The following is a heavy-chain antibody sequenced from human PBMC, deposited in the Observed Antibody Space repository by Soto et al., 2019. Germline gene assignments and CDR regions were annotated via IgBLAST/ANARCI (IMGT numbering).Heavy chain of an antibody. D-gene: IGHD4-17*01. CDR2: IIPIFGTA. CDR3: ARTTGDYVRVYNWFDP. Sequence: QVQLVQSGAEVKKPGSSVKVSCKASGGTFSSYAISWVRQAPGQGLEWMGGIIPIFGTANYAQKFQGRVTIAADQSTSTAYMELSSLRSEDTAVYYCARTTGDYVRVYNWFDPWGKGTLVTVSS. V-gene: IGHV1-69*12. CDR1: GGTFSSYA. J-gene: IGHJ5*02.